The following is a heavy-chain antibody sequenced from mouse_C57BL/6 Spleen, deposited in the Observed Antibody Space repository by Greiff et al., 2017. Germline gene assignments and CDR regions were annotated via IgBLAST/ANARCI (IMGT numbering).Heavy chain of an antibody. D-gene: IGHD2-2*01. CDR2: IHPSDSDT. Sequence: QVQLKQPGAELVKPGASVKVSCKASGYTFTSYWMHWVKQRPGQGLEWIGRIHPSDSDTNYNQKFKGKATLTVDKSSSTAYMQLSSLTSEDSAVYYCGMVTTGDYYAMDYWGQGTSVTVSS. J-gene: IGHJ4*01. CDR1: GYTFTSYW. V-gene: IGHV1-74*01. CDR3: GMVTTGDYYAMDY.